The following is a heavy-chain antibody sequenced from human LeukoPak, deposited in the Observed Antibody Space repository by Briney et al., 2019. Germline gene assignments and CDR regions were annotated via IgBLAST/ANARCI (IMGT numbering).Heavy chain of an antibody. J-gene: IGHJ6*02. V-gene: IGHV4-34*01. Sequence: SETLSLTCAVYGGSFSGYYWSWIRQPPGKGLEWIGEINHSGSTNYNPSLKSRVTISVDTSKNQFSLKLSSVTAADTAVYYCAKDRAWYYYYGMDVWGQGTTVTVSS. D-gene: IGHD3-10*01. CDR3: AKDRAWYYYYGMDV. CDR2: INHSGST. CDR1: GGSFSGYY.